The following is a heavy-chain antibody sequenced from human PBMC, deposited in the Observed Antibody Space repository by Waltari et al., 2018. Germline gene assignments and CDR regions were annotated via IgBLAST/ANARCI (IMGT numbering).Heavy chain of an antibody. V-gene: IGHV4-39*01. J-gene: IGHJ4*02. CDR3: ASPYYYDSSGYPYYYY. CDR2: IYYSGST. D-gene: IGHD3-22*01. Sequence: QLQLQESGPGLVKPSETLYLTCTVSGGPISSSSYYWGWIRQPPGTGLEWIGSIYYSGSTYYNPSLKSRVTISVDTSKNQFSLKLSSVTAADTAVYYCASPYYYDSSGYPYYYYWGQGTLVTVSS. CDR1: GGPISSSSYY.